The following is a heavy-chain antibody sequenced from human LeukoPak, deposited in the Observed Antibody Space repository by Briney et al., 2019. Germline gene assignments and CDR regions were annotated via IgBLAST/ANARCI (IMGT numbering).Heavy chain of an antibody. CDR3: ARGRGYYDILTGWLPPDY. J-gene: IGHJ4*02. D-gene: IGHD3-9*01. V-gene: IGHV1-46*01. CDR2: INPSGGST. Sequence: ASVKVSCKASGYTFTSYYMHWVRQAPGQGLEWMGIINPSGGSTSYAQKFQGRVTMTRDTSTSTVYMELSSLRSEDTAVYYCARGRGYYDILTGWLPPDYWGQGTLVTVSS. CDR1: GYTFTSYY.